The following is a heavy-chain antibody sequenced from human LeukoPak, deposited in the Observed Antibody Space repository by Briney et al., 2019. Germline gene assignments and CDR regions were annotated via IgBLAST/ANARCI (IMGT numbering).Heavy chain of an antibody. J-gene: IGHJ3*02. CDR3: ARNYYDSSGRQRGAFDI. V-gene: IGHV3-48*03. Sequence: GGSLRLSCAASGFTFSSYEMNWVRQAPGKGLEWLSYVSSSGSTIYYADSVKGRFTISRDNAKNSLYLQMNSLRAEDTAVYYCARNYYDSSGRQRGAFDIWGQGTMVTVSS. CDR1: GFTFSSYE. D-gene: IGHD3-22*01. CDR2: VSSSGSTI.